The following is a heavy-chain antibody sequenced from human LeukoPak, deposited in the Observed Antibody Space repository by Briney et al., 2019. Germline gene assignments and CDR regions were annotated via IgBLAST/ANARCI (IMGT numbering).Heavy chain of an antibody. CDR3: ARAYSEYYYVGYFDY. J-gene: IGHJ4*02. V-gene: IGHV4-61*01. Sequence: SETLSLTCTVSGGSVSSGSYYWSWIRQPPGKGLEWIGYIYYSGSTNYNPSLESRVTISVDTSKNQFSLKLSSVTAADTAVYYCARAYSEYYYVGYFDYWGQGTLVTVSS. D-gene: IGHD3-10*02. CDR1: GGSVSSGSYY. CDR2: IYYSGST.